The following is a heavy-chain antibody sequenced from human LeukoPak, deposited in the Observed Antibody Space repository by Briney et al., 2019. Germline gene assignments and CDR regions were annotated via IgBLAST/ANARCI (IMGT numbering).Heavy chain of an antibody. Sequence: GGSLRLSCAASGFTFSSYAMSWVRQAPRKGLEWVSAISGSGGSTYYADSVKGRFTISRDNSKNTLYLQMNSLRAEDTAVYYCAKIATYCTNGVCYTNWFDPWGQGTLVTVSS. CDR1: GFTFSSYA. CDR3: AKIATYCTNGVCYTNWFDP. CDR2: ISGSGGST. V-gene: IGHV3-23*01. J-gene: IGHJ5*02. D-gene: IGHD2-8*01.